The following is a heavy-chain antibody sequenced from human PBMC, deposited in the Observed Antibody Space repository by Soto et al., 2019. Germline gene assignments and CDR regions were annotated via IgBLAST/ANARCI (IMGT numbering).Heavy chain of an antibody. D-gene: IGHD3-10*01. V-gene: IGHV1-18*04. CDR3: ARDRILVRGVIIWLFDY. CDR2: ISAYNGNT. J-gene: IGHJ4*02. Sequence: QVQLVQSGPEVKKPGASVKVSCRASGYTFSSFGISWVRQAPGQGLEWMGWISAYNGNTNYAQSLQGRVTMTTDTSTGTAYMELRSLRSDDTAVYYCARDRILVRGVIIWLFDYWGQGTLVTVSS. CDR1: GYTFSSFG.